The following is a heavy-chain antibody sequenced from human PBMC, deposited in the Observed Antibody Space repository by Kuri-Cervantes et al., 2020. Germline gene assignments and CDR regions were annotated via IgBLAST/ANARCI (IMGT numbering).Heavy chain of an antibody. CDR3: TRARYSSSWYDY. CDR1: GFTFSSYA. D-gene: IGHD6-13*01. V-gene: IGHV3-49*03. J-gene: IGHJ4*02. CDR2: IRSKAYGGTT. Sequence: GESLKISCAASGFTFSSYAMSWFRQAPGKGLEWVGFIRSKAYGGTTEYAASVKGRFTISRDDSKSIAYLQMNSLKTEDTAVYYCTRARYSSSWYDYWGQGTLVTVSS.